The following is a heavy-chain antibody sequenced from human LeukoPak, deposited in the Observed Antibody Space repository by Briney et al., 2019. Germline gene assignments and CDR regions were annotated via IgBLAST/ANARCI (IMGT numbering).Heavy chain of an antibody. V-gene: IGHV1-69*13. J-gene: IGHJ3*02. Sequence: GASVKVSCKASGGTFSSYAISWVRQAPGQGLEWMGGIIPIFGTANYAQKFQGRVTITADESTSTAYMELSSLRSEDTAVYYCARVHWGQLAPRDDDAFDIWGQGTMVTVSS. CDR1: GGTFSSYA. CDR2: IIPIFGTA. D-gene: IGHD6-6*01. CDR3: ARVHWGQLAPRDDDAFDI.